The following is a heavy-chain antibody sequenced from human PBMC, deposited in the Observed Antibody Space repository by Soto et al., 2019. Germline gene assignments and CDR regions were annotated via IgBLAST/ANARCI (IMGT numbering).Heavy chain of an antibody. J-gene: IGHJ4*02. CDR3: AKAEGWLIRSDFDY. CDR2: IDPSDSYT. V-gene: IGHV5-10-1*01. CDR1: GYSFTSYW. Sequence: LGESLKISCKCSGYSFTSYWISWVRQMPGKGLEWMGRIDPSDSYTNYSPSFQGHVTISADKSISTAYLQWSSLKASDTAIYFCAKAEGWLIRSDFDYWGQGTRVTVS. D-gene: IGHD6-19*01.